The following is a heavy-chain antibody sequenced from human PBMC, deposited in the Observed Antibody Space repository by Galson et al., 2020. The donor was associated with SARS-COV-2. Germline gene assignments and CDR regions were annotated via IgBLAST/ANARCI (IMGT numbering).Heavy chain of an antibody. J-gene: IGHJ4*02. CDR1: GFSVSTGVG. CDR2: LYSDDDK. V-gene: IGHV2-5*02. D-gene: IGHD2-15*01. Sequence: KMSGPTLVKPTQTLTLTCTLSGFSVSTGVGVGWIRQPPGKALEWLALLYSDDDKMYRPSLRTRLNITKDTSKNQVVLTLANMDPLDTATYYCAYKPRGTTCYSYWGQGALVAVST. CDR3: AYKPRGTTCYSY.